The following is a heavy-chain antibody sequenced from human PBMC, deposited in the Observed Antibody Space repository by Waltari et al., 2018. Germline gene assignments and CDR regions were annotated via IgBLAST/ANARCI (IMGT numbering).Heavy chain of an antibody. D-gene: IGHD4-4*01. CDR1: GFTVSSNY. CDR3: ASPVSGYAFDI. J-gene: IGHJ3*02. Sequence: EEKVVESGGGLVQPGESLRLSCVASGFTVSSNYMSWVRQAPGKGLEWVSVIYSGGSTYYADSVKGRFTISRDNSKNTLYLQMNSLRAEDTAVYYCASPVSGYAFDIWGQGTMVTVSS. V-gene: IGHV3-66*01. CDR2: IYSGGST.